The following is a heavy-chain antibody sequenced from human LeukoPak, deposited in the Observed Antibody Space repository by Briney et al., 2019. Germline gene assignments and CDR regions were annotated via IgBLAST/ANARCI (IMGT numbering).Heavy chain of an antibody. CDR1: GYTFTSHY. J-gene: IGHJ3*02. CDR2: INPSGGST. D-gene: IGHD2-8*01. CDR3: ARDRIVLMVYVQQSDAFDI. V-gene: IGHV1-46*01. Sequence: ASVKVSCKASGYTFTSHYMHWVRQAPGQGLEWMGIINPSGGSTSYAQKFQGRVTMTRGTSTSTVYMELSSLRSEDTAVYYCARDRIVLMVYVQQSDAFDIWGQGTMVTVSS.